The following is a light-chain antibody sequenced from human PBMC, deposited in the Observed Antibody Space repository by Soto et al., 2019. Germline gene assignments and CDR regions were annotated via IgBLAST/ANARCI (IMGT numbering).Light chain of an antibody. CDR3: SPYTSSTTVV. V-gene: IGLV2-14*03. Sequence: QSALTQPASMSGSPGQSITISCTGTSSDVGGSNSVSWYQQHPGKAPKLMIYDVTNRPSWVSTRFSGSKSGNTASLPISGLQAEDAADEYCSPYTSSTTVVFGGGTQLTVL. J-gene: IGLJ2*01. CDR2: DVT. CDR1: SSDVGGSNS.